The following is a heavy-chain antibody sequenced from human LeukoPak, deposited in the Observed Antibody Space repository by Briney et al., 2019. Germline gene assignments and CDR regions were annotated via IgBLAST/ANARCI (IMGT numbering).Heavy chain of an antibody. CDR1: GFIFSNYA. V-gene: IGHV3-7*03. Sequence: GSLRLSCAGSGFIFSNYAMSWVRQAPGQGLEWVADIKQDGSEKYYVDSVKGRFTISRDNAKNSLYLQMNSLRAEDTAVYYCARGDYFDRAFDVWGQGTMVTVSS. D-gene: IGHD3-22*01. CDR2: IKQDGSEK. CDR3: ARGDYFDRAFDV. J-gene: IGHJ3*01.